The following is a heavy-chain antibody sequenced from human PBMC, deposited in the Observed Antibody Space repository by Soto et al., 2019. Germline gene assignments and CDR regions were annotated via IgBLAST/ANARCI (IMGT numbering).Heavy chain of an antibody. CDR1: GVSLTSGTYY. Sequence: KPSETLSLTCSVSGVSLTSGTYYWSWIRQHPWKGLEWIGYIFYSGSTDYNPSLKSRVNISVDTSKNQFSLKLSSVTAADTAVYYCASTEDFFDYWGQGXLVTVYS. CDR3: ASTEDFFDY. J-gene: IGHJ4*02. V-gene: IGHV4-31*03. CDR2: IFYSGST.